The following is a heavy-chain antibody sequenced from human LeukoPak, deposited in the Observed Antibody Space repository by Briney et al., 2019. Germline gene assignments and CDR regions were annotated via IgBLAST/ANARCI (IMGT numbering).Heavy chain of an antibody. CDR2: IYYSGST. V-gene: IGHV4-59*08. J-gene: IGHJ4*02. Sequence: ASETLSLTCTVSGGSISSYYWSWIRQPPGKGLEWIGYIYYSGSTNYNPSLKSRVTISVDTSKNQFSLKLSSVTAADTAVYYCARHGVYSNGLNYWGQGTLVTVSS. D-gene: IGHD5-18*01. CDR1: GGSISSYY. CDR3: ARHGVYSNGLNY.